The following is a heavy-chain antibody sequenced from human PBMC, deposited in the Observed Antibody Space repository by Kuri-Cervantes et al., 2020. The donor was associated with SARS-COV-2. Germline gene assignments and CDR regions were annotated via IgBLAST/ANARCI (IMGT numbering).Heavy chain of an antibody. Sequence: ASVKVSCKASGYTFTSYGISWVRQAPGQGLEWMGWISAYNGNTNYAQKLQGRVTMTTDTSTSTAYMELRSLRSDDTAVYYCAGDHHLYPDYGSGSYGYMDVWGKGTTVTVSS. CDR3: AGDHHLYPDYGSGSYGYMDV. V-gene: IGHV1-18*01. CDR2: ISAYNGNT. J-gene: IGHJ6*03. D-gene: IGHD3-10*01. CDR1: GYTFTSYG.